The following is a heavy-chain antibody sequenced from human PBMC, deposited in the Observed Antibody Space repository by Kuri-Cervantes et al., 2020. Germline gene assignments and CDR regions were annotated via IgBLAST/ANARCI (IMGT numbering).Heavy chain of an antibody. J-gene: IGHJ6*02. V-gene: IGHV3-20*01. D-gene: IGHD6-13*01. Sequence: GESLKISCAASGFTFDDYGMSWVRQAPGKGLEWVSGINWNGGSKGYADSVKGRFAISRDNAKNSLYLQMNSLRAEDTALYHCARQAAVGTYYCYGMDVWGQGTTVTVSS. CDR2: INWNGGSK. CDR1: GFTFDDYG. CDR3: ARQAAVGTYYCYGMDV.